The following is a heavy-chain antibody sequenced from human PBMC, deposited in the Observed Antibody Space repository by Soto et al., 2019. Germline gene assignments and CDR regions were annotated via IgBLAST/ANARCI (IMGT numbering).Heavy chain of an antibody. CDR1: GGTFSSYA. J-gene: IGHJ6*02. Sequence: QVQLVQSGAEVKKPGSSVKVSCKASGGTFSSYAISWVRQAPGQGLEWMGGIIPIFGTANYAQKFQGRVTITAYESTSTAYMELSSLRSEDTAVYYCARRSQHLEQAPYYYYYGMDVWGQGTTVTVSS. CDR3: ARRSQHLEQAPYYYYYGMDV. V-gene: IGHV1-69*01. D-gene: IGHD6-13*01. CDR2: IIPIFGTA.